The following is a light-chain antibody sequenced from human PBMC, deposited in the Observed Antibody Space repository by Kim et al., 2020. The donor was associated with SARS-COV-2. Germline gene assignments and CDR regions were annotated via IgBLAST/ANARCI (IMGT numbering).Light chain of an antibody. J-gene: IGLJ2*01. Sequence: SYELTQPPSVSVSPGQTASITCSGDKLGDKYACWYQQKPGQSPVLVIYQDSKRPSGIPERFSGSNSGNTATLTISGTQAMDEADYYCQAWDSSTFYVVF. V-gene: IGLV3-1*01. CDR1: KLGDKY. CDR3: QAWDSSTFYVV. CDR2: QDS.